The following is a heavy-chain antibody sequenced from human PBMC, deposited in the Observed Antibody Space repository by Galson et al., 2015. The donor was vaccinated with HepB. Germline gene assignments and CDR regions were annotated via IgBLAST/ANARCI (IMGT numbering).Heavy chain of an antibody. Sequence: SLRLSCAASGFTFSSYAMSWVRQAPGKGLEWVSAISGSGGSTYYADSVKGRFTISRDNSKNTLYLQMNSLRAEDTAVYYCAKDLRRRLVPYYFDYWGQGTLVTVSS. J-gene: IGHJ4*02. CDR3: AKDLRRRLVPYYFDY. D-gene: IGHD6-19*01. CDR2: ISGSGGST. CDR1: GFTFSSYA. V-gene: IGHV3-23*01.